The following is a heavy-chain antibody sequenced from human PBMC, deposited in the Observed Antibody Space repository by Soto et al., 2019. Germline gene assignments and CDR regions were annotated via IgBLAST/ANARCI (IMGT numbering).Heavy chain of an antibody. V-gene: IGHV1-3*01. J-gene: IGHJ2*01. Sequence: QVQFVQSGAEVKKPGASVKVSCKASGYIFTNYAIHWVRQAPGQSLEWMGWINAGNGNTKYSQNFQGRVTISRDTSACTAYMELSSLRSEDTAVYYCARWAEEGTTTPSEGYFAFLGRGTLVTFSS. D-gene: IGHD3-3*01. CDR2: INAGNGNT. CDR3: ARWAEEGTTTPSEGYFAF. CDR1: GYIFTNYA.